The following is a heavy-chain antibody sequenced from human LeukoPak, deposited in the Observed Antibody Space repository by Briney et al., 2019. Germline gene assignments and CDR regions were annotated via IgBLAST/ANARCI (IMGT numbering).Heavy chain of an antibody. CDR2: ISYDGSNK. J-gene: IGHJ4*02. V-gene: IGHV3-30*18. CDR3: AKNYGSGSCPGY. D-gene: IGHD3-10*01. Sequence: SGGSLRLSCAASGFTFSSYGMHWVRQAPGKGLEWVAVISYDGSNKYYADSVKGRFTISRDNSKNTLYLQMNSLRAEDTAVYYCAKNYGSGSCPGYWGQGTLVTVSS. CDR1: GFTFSSYG.